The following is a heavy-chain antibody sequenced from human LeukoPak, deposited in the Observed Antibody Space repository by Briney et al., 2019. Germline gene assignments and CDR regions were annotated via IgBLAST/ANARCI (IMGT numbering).Heavy chain of an antibody. V-gene: IGHV3-21*01. Sequence: PGGSLRLSCEASGFIFSSYSINWDRQAPGKGLEWVSSISSGGTKIYYADSVKGRFTISRDDVKKSVYLQMNSLRVEDTAVYYCARDFLAAGDYWGQGTQVTVSS. CDR1: GFIFSSYS. J-gene: IGHJ4*02. CDR3: ARDFLAAGDY. CDR2: ISSGGTKI. D-gene: IGHD6-13*01.